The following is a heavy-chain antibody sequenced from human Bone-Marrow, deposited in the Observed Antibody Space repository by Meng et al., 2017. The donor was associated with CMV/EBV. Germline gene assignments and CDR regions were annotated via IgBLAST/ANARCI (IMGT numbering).Heavy chain of an antibody. V-gene: IGHV1-2*02. D-gene: IGHD2-2*01. CDR2: INPNSGGT. CDR1: GYTFTGYY. CDR3: ARGYFYWPYCSSTSCYRGWVDP. Sequence: ASVKVSCKASGYTFTGYYMHWVRQAPGQGLEWMGWINPNSGGTNYAQKFQGRVTMTRDTSISTAYMELSRLRSDDTAVYYCARGYFYWPYCSSTSCYRGWVDPWGQGTLVTVSS. J-gene: IGHJ5*02.